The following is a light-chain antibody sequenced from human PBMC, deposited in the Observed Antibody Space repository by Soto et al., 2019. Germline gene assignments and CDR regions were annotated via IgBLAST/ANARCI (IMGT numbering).Light chain of an antibody. V-gene: IGLV1-40*01. Sequence: QSVLTQPPSVSGAPGQRVTISCTGSSSNIGAGYDIHWYQQVPGTAPKPLIYANNNRASGVPDRFSGSKSGTSASLAITGLQAEDEGDYYCQSYDTSLSGYVFGPGTKLTVL. CDR2: ANN. CDR1: SSNIGAGYD. CDR3: QSYDTSLSGYV. J-gene: IGLJ1*01.